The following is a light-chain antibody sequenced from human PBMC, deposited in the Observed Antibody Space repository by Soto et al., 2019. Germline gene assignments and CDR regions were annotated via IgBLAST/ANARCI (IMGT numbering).Light chain of an antibody. CDR2: EVS. V-gene: IGLV2-8*01. CDR3: SSHGGANNFYF. CDR1: SSDIGAYNY. Sequence: QSALTQPPSASGSPGQSVTISCTGTSSDIGAYNYVSWYQQHPGKVPKLMIYEVSKRPSGVPDRFSASKSGNTASLTVSGLQAEDEADYYCSSHGGANNFYFIGTATTATVL. J-gene: IGLJ1*01.